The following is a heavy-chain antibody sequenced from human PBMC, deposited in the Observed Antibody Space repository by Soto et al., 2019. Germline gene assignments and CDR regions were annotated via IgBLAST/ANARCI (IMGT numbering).Heavy chain of an antibody. CDR3: ARDRRRGEDAFNI. CDR2: IYYSRST. CDR1: GGSIRGSY. Sequence: SEPLCLTCTVSGGSIRGSYWSWIRQPPGKGLEWIGYIYYSRSTTYNPSLTSRVTISVDTSKNQFSLNLSSVTAARTAVYYCARDRRRGEDAFNIGGKGTMVTVS. J-gene: IGHJ3*02. D-gene: IGHD6-25*01. V-gene: IGHV4-59*01.